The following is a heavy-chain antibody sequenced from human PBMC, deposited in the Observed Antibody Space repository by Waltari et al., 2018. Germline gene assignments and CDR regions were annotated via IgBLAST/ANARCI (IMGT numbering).Heavy chain of an antibody. D-gene: IGHD3-10*01. Sequence: VQLVQSGAEVKKPGSSVKVSCKASGGTFSSYAISWVRQAPGQGLEWMGGIIPIFGTANYAQKFQGRVTITADESTSTAYMELSSLRSEDTAVYYCAREIRYYYGSGSYPYYYYGMDVWGQGTTVTVSS. CDR1: GGTFSSYA. J-gene: IGHJ6*02. CDR2: IIPIFGTA. CDR3: AREIRYYYGSGSYPYYYYGMDV. V-gene: IGHV1-69*12.